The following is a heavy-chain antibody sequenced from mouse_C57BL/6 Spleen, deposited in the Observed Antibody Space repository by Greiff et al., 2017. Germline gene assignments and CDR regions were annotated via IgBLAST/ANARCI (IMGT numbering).Heavy chain of an antibody. V-gene: IGHV1-50*01. Sequence: QVQLQQPGAELVKPGASVKLSCKASGYTFTSYWMQWVKQRPGQGLEWIGEIDPSDSYTNYNQKFKGKATLTVDTSSSTAYMQLSSLTSEDSAVYYCARIYYYGSSYRDYAMDYWGQGTSVTVSS. J-gene: IGHJ4*01. CDR3: ARIYYYGSSYRDYAMDY. CDR1: GYTFTSYW. CDR2: IDPSDSYT. D-gene: IGHD1-1*01.